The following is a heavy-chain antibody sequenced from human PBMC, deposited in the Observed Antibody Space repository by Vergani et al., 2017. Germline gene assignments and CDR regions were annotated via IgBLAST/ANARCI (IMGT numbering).Heavy chain of an antibody. J-gene: IGHJ4*02. D-gene: IGHD6-13*01. CDR1: GFTFSSYA. Sequence: QVQLVQSGAEVKKPGSSVKVSCTASGFTFSSYAISWVRQAPGQGLGWMGGIIPIFGTANYAQKLQGRVTITADESTSTAYMELSSLRSEDTAVYYCARGQQLVPRSFDCWGQGTLVTVSS. V-gene: IGHV1-69*01. CDR3: ARGQQLVPRSFDC. CDR2: IIPIFGTA.